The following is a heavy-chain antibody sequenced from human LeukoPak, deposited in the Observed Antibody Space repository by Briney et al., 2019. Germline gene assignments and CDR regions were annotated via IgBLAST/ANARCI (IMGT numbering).Heavy chain of an antibody. D-gene: IGHD6-19*01. V-gene: IGHV3-23*01. CDR2: ISGSGGST. CDR3: AKDSIAVAGISLGFDY. J-gene: IGHJ4*02. CDR1: GFTFSSYA. Sequence: GGSLRLSCAASGFTFSSYAMSWVRQAPGKGLEWVSAISGSGGSTYYADSVKGRFTISRDNSKNTLYLQMNSLRAEDTAVYYCAKDSIAVAGISLGFDYWVQGTLVTVSS.